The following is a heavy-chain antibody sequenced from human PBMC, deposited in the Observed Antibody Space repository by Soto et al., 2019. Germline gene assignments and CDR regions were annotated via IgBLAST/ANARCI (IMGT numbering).Heavy chain of an antibody. V-gene: IGHV3-48*02. Sequence: EVQLVESGGGLVQPGGSLRLSCAASGFTFSSYSMNWVRQAPGTGLEWVSYISSSSSTIYYADSVKGRFTISRDNAKNSLYLQMNSLRDEDTAVYYCARTYYYDSSGYDYIAFDIWGQGTMVTVSS. CDR2: ISSSSSTI. CDR1: GFTFSSYS. D-gene: IGHD3-22*01. CDR3: ARTYYYDSSGYDYIAFDI. J-gene: IGHJ3*02.